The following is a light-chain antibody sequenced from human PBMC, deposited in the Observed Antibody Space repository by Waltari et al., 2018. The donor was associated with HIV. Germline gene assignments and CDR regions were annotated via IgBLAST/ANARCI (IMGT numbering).Light chain of an antibody. Sequence: QSVLTQPPSVSASPGQSVNISCTGTTSDVGAYNRVSWYLQAPGTAPKVLIYEVKRLPSGVPDRCSGSKSGTPASLTISGLQSYDEADYYCSSYRTNNTIVFGTGTKVTVL. CDR2: EVK. V-gene: IGLV2-18*02. CDR3: SSYRTNNTIV. J-gene: IGLJ1*01. CDR1: TSDVGAYNR.